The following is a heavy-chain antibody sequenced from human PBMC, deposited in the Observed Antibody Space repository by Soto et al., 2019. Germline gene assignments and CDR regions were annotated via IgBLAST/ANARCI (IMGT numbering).Heavy chain of an antibody. J-gene: IGHJ4*02. D-gene: IGHD2-21*02. CDR2: INPNRGGT. V-gene: IGHV1-2*04. Sequence: GASVKVSCKASGYTFTGYYMHWVRPAPGQGLEWMGWINPNRGGTNYAQKLQGWVTMTRDTSISTAYMEQSRLRSDDAAEYYGASWVVTATANDYFDFWGQGTLVTVSS. CDR3: ASWVVTATANDYFDF. CDR1: GYTFTGYY.